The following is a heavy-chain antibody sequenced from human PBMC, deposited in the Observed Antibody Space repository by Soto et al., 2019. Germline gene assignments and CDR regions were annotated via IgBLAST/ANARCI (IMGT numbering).Heavy chain of an antibody. J-gene: IGHJ6*02. CDR1: GGSISSGDYY. V-gene: IGHV4-30-4*01. D-gene: IGHD2-2*01. CDR2: IYYSGST. CDR3: ARGAGRCSTTSCYARTYYYGMDV. Sequence: QVQLQESGPGLVKPSQTLSLTCTVSGGSISSGDYYWSWIRQPPGKGLEWIGYIYYSGSTYYNPSLESRVAISVDTSKNQFSLKLSSVTAADTAVYYCARGAGRCSTTSCYARTYYYGMDVWGHGTTVTVSS.